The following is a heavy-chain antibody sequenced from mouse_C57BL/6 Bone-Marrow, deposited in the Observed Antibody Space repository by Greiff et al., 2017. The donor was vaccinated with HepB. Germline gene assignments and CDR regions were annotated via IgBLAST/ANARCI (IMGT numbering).Heavy chain of an antibody. J-gene: IGHJ3*01. CDR3: TRDPRWLLKAY. V-gene: IGHV5-9-1*02. Sequence: EVKLMESGEGLVKPGGSLKLSCAASGFTFSSYAMSWVRQTPEKRLEWVAYISSGGDYIYYADTVKGRFTISRDNARNTLYLQMSSLKSEDTAMYYCTRDPRWLLKAYWGQGTLVTVSA. CDR1: GFTFSSYA. CDR2: ISSGGDYI. D-gene: IGHD2-3*01.